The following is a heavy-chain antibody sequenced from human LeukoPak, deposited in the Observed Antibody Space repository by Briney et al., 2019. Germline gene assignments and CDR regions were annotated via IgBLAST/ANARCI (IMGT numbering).Heavy chain of an antibody. CDR2: ISYDGSNK. D-gene: IGHD6-13*01. Sequence: GGSLRLSCAASGFTFSSYGMHWVRQAPGKGLEWVAVISYDGSNKYYADSVKGRFTISRDNSKNTLYLQMNSLRAEDTAIYYCAKDAGIAAAGTLAWYYGMDVWGQGTTVTVS. J-gene: IGHJ6*02. V-gene: IGHV3-30*18. CDR1: GFTFSSYG. CDR3: AKDAGIAAAGTLAWYYGMDV.